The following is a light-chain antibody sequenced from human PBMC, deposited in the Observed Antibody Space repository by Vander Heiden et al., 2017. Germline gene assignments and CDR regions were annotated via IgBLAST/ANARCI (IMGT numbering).Light chain of an antibody. J-gene: IGKJ4*01. CDR3: QQEQRSPLT. CDR1: QCIRSY. CDR2: AAS. V-gene: IGKV1-8*01. Sequence: ATRITQSPSSFSASTGDRVTLTCRASQCIRSYLDWYQQKPGQAPKLLIYAASTLQSGVPARFSGSGSGTDFTLKISRLESEDFGIYYCQQEQRSPLTFGGWTRVETK.